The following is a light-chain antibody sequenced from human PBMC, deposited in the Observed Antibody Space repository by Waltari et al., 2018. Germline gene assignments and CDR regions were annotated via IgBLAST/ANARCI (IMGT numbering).Light chain of an antibody. V-gene: IGLV2-23*01. Sequence: QSALTQAASVSGSPGQSITISCSGTGSGVGSYDLVAWYQQHPGKAPKLIIYEATKRPSGVSSRFSGSKSGNTASLTISGLQAEDEADYFCSSHSSSTTLGNVFGTGTKVTVL. CDR3: SSHSSSTTLGNV. CDR2: EAT. CDR1: GSGVGSYDL. J-gene: IGLJ1*01.